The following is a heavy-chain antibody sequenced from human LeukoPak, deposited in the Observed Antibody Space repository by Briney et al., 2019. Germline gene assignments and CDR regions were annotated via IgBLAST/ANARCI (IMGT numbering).Heavy chain of an antibody. V-gene: IGHV3-48*03. CDR2: ISSSGSTI. D-gene: IGHD5-12*01. J-gene: IGHJ5*02. Sequence: PGGSLRLSCAASGFTFSSYEMNWVRQAPGKGLEWVSYISSSGSTIYYADSVKGRFTISRDNAKNSLYLQMNSLRAEDTAVYYCARVIFGYEGWFDPWGQGTLVTVSS. CDR3: ARVIFGYEGWFDP. CDR1: GFTFSSYE.